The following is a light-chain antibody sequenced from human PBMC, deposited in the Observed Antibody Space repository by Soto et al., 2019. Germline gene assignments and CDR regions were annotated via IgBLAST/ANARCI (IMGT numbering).Light chain of an antibody. J-gene: IGLJ1*01. V-gene: IGLV2-14*01. Sequence: QSALTQPATVSGAPGQSITISCTGTNSDIGRVNYVSWYQHRPGRDPRLLIYGVSDRPSVVSARFSGSKSGNTASLTISGLQGEDDDDYYCYSFVDTHDSGFGRGTRSTS. CDR2: GVS. CDR1: NSDIGRVNY. CDR3: YSFVDTHDSG.